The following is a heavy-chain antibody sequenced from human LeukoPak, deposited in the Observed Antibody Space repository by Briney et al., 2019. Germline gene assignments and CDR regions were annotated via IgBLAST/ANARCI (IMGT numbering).Heavy chain of an antibody. CDR2: ITSSSNYI. D-gene: IGHD6-6*01. CDR1: GFTFSSYG. V-gene: IGHV3-21*06. J-gene: IGHJ4*02. CDR3: AKTARLLDC. Sequence: GGSLRLSCAASGFTFSSYGMNWVRQAPGKGLEWVSFITSSSNYIYYADSVKGRFTISRDNAKNSLFLQMNSLRAEDTAVYYCAKTARLLDCRGQGTQVTVSS.